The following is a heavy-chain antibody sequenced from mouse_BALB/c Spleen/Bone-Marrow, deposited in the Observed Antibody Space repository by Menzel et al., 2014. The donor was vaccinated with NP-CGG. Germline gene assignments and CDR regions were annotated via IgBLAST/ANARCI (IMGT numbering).Heavy chain of an antibody. V-gene: IGHV3-5*02. Sequence: EVQLQQSGPGLVKPSQPVSLTCTVTGISITTGNYRWSWIRQFPGNKLEWIGYIYYSGTITYNPSLTSRTTITRDTPKNQFFLEMNSLTAEDTATYYCARYYGNYFDYWGQGTTLTVSS. D-gene: IGHD2-1*01. J-gene: IGHJ2*01. CDR1: GISITTGNYR. CDR3: ARYYGNYFDY. CDR2: IYYSGTI.